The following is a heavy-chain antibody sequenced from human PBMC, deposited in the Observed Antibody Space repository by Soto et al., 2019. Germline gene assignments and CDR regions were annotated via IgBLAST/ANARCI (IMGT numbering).Heavy chain of an antibody. D-gene: IGHD2-15*01. CDR1: GFTLDDYA. V-gene: IGHV3-9*01. CDR3: AKAPAAAYCSGGSCYSRTYYFDY. Sequence: GGSLRLSCAASGFTLDDYAMHWVRQAPGKGLEWVSGISWNSGSIGYADSVKGRFTISRDNAKNSLYLQMNSLRAEDTALYYCAKAPAAAYCSGGSCYSRTYYFDYWGQGTLVTVSS. J-gene: IGHJ4*02. CDR2: ISWNSGSI.